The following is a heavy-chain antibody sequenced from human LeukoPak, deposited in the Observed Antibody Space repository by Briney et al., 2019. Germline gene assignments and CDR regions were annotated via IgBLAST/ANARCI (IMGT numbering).Heavy chain of an antibody. Sequence: GGSLRLSCAASGFTVSSNYMSWVRQAPGKGLEWVSVIYSGGSTYYADSVKGRFTISRDNSKNTLYLQMNSLRAEDTAVYYCAVNVGYCSGGSCWNYMDVWGKGTTVTVSS. CDR3: AVNVGYCSGGSCWNYMDV. D-gene: IGHD2-15*01. CDR1: GFTVSSNY. V-gene: IGHV3-66*01. J-gene: IGHJ6*03. CDR2: IYSGGST.